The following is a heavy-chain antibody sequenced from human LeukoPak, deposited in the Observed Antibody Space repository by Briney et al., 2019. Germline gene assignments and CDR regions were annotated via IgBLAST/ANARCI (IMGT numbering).Heavy chain of an antibody. CDR1: GGSISSSSYY. D-gene: IGHD3-3*01. Sequence: SETLPLTCTVSGGSISSSSYYWGWIRQPPGKGLEWIGSIYYSGSTYYNPSLKSRVTISVDTSKNQFSLKLSSVTAADTAVYYCARCITIFGVVIVYYFDYWGQGTLVTVSS. V-gene: IGHV4-39*01. J-gene: IGHJ4*02. CDR2: IYYSGST. CDR3: ARCITIFGVVIVYYFDY.